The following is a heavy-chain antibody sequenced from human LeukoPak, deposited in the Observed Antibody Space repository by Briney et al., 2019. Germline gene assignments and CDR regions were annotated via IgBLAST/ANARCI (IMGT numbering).Heavy chain of an antibody. V-gene: IGHV3-23*01. CDR1: GSTFSTYA. D-gene: IGHD3-16*01. J-gene: IGHJ4*02. CDR3: AKDYLYDTDY. Sequence: GGSLRLSCAASGSTFSTYAMSWVRQAPGRGLEWVSAISNSGGSTYYADSVKGRFTISRDNSKNMLYLQMNSLRAEDTAMYYCAKDYLYDTDYWGQGTLVTVSS. CDR2: ISNSGGST.